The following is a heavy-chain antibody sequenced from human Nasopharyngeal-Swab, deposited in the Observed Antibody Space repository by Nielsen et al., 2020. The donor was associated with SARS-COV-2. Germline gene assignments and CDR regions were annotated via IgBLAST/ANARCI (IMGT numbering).Heavy chain of an antibody. CDR3: ARDLTPMVIIYAFDM. J-gene: IGHJ3*02. V-gene: IGHV3-33*01. D-gene: IGHD5-18*01. CDR2: IWHDGSNK. Sequence: WILQPPGKGLEWVAVIWHDGSNKYYADSVKGRFTISRDNSKNTLYLQMNSLRAEDTAVYYCARDLTPMVIIYAFDMWGQGTMVTVSS.